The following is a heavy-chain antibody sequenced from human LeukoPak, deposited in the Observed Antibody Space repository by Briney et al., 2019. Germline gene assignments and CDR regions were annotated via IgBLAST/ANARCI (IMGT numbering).Heavy chain of an antibody. CDR3: ARLTGDEYSSSPSWFDP. J-gene: IGHJ5*02. CDR1: GGSISSSSYY. CDR2: IYYSGST. Sequence: PSETLSLTCTVSGGSISSSSYYWGWIRQPPGKGLEWIGSIYYSGSTYYNPSLKSRVTISVDTSKNQFSLKLSSVTAADTAVYYCARLTGDEYSSSPSWFDPWGQGTLVTVSS. D-gene: IGHD6-6*01. V-gene: IGHV4-39*01.